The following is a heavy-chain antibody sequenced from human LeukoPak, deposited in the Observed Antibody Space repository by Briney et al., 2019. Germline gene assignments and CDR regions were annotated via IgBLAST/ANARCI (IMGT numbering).Heavy chain of an antibody. V-gene: IGHV4-39*01. CDR1: GGSISSSSYY. J-gene: IGHJ6*03. Sequence: KPSETLSLTCTVSGGSISSSSYYWGWIRQPPGKGLEWIGSIYYSGSTYYNPPLKSRVTISVDTSKNQFSLKLSSVTAADTAVYYCARIQEGTTIFGVVTTYYYYYYMDVWGKGTTVTVSS. CDR2: IYYSGST. D-gene: IGHD3-3*01. CDR3: ARIQEGTTIFGVVTTYYYYYYMDV.